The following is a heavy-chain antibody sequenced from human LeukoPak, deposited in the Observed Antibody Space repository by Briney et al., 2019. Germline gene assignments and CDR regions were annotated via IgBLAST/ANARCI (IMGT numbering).Heavy chain of an antibody. Sequence: GGSLRLSWAASGFTFSDHYMDWVRQAPGKGLEWVGRTRNKANSYTTEYAASVKGRFTISRDDSKNSLYLQMNSLKTEDTAVYYCARDRVTTLNWYFDLWGRGTLVTVSS. CDR1: GFTFSDHY. CDR3: ARDRVTTLNWYFDL. V-gene: IGHV3-72*01. J-gene: IGHJ2*01. CDR2: TRNKANSYTT. D-gene: IGHD4-17*01.